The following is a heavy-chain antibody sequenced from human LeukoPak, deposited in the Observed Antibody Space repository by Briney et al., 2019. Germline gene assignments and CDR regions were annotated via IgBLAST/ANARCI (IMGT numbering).Heavy chain of an antibody. CDR3: VKHYADYVDAFHV. D-gene: IGHD4-17*01. V-gene: IGHV3-66*04. CDR2: LYSGGTT. CDR1: GFTVSSNY. J-gene: IGHJ3*01. Sequence: PGGSLRLSCAASGFTVSSNYMSWVRQAPGKGLEWVSALYSGGTTYYADSVRGRFAISGDNSKNTLYLQMTGLRAEDTAVYYCVKHYADYVDAFHVWGQGTVVTVSS.